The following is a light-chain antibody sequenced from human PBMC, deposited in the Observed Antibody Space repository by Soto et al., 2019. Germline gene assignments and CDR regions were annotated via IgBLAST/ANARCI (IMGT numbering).Light chain of an antibody. CDR2: YDS. J-gene: IGLJ1*01. V-gene: IGLV3-21*04. Sequence: SYELTRPPSVSVAPGKTARITCGGNNIGSKSVHWYQQKPGQAPVLVIYYDSDRPSGIPERFSGSNSGNTATLTISRVEAGDEADYYCQVWDSSSDHLYVFGTGTKLTVL. CDR1: NIGSKS. CDR3: QVWDSSSDHLYV.